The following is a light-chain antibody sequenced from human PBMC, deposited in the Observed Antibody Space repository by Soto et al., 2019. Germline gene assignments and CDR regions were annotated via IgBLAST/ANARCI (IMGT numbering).Light chain of an antibody. J-gene: IGLJ2*01. Sequence: QSALTEPASVSGSSEQSITISCTGTSSDVGSYNLVSWYQQHPGKAPKLMIYEGSKRPSGVSNRFSGSKSGNTASLTISGLQAEDEADYYCFSYAGSSTDVVFGGGTKLTVL. CDR2: EGS. CDR3: FSYAGSSTDVV. CDR1: SSDVGSYNL. V-gene: IGLV2-23*01.